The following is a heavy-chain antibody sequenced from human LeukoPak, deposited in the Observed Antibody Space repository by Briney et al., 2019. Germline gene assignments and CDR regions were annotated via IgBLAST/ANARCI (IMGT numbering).Heavy chain of an antibody. D-gene: IGHD1-14*01. V-gene: IGHV4-59*08. Sequence: TSETLSLTCTVSGGSISSYYWSWIRQPPGKGLEWIGYIYYSGSTNYNPSLKSRVTISVDTSKNQFSLKLSSVTAADTAVYHCARLVSRGKGYFDYWGQGTLVTVSS. CDR3: ARLVSRGKGYFDY. CDR1: GGSISSYY. J-gene: IGHJ4*02. CDR2: IYYSGST.